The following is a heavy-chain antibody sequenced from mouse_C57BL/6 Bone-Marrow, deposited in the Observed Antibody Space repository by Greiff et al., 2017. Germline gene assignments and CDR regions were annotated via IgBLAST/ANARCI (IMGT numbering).Heavy chain of an antibody. V-gene: IGHV1-55*01. Sequence: QVQLQQPGAELVKPGASVKMSCKASGYTFPSYWITWVKQRPGQGLEWIGDIYPGSGSTNYNEKFKGKATLTVDKSSSTAYMQLSSLTSEDSAVDYCAYDPSYWYFDVWGTGTTVTVSS. CDR2: IYPGSGST. J-gene: IGHJ1*03. D-gene: IGHD2-3*01. CDR1: GYTFPSYW. CDR3: AYDPSYWYFDV.